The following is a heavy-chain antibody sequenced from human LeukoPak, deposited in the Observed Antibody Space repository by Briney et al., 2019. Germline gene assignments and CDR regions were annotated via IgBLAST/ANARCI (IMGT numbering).Heavy chain of an antibody. V-gene: IGHV4-30-4*01. J-gene: IGHJ4*02. CDR1: GGSISSGDRY. Sequence: PSQTLSLTCTVSGGSISSGDRYWSWIRQSPGKGLEWFGYIYSTGNTYYNPSLRSRVIISVDTSKNQFSLELNSVTAADTAVYYCARDSYSYGYGGFDYWGQGILVTVSS. CDR3: ARDSYSYGYGGFDY. CDR2: IYSTGNT. D-gene: IGHD5-18*01.